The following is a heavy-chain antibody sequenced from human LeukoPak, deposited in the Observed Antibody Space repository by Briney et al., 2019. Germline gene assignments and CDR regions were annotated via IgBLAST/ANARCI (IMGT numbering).Heavy chain of an antibody. D-gene: IGHD3-9*01. CDR2: VSAYNGDT. CDR3: ATGILADDIMTGP. J-gene: IGHJ5*02. V-gene: IGHV1-18*01. Sequence: ASVKVSCKTSGYTFSSYGITWVRQAPGQGLEWMGWVSAYNGDTKYAQKLQDRVTMTTDTSTTTAYMELRSLRSDDTAVYYCATGILADDIMTGPWGQGTRVTVSS. CDR1: GYTFSSYG.